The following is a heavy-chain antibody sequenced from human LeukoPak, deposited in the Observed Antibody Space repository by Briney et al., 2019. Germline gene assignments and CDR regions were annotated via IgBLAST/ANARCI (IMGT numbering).Heavy chain of an antibody. CDR2: IKSKTDGGTT. CDR3: TTQYDILTGFDY. V-gene: IGHV3-15*01. Sequence: PGGSLRLSCAASGFTFSNAWMSWVRQAPGKGLEWVGRIKSKTDGGTTDYAAPVKGRFTISRDDSKNTLYLKMNSLKTEDTAVYYCTTQYDILTGFDYWGQGTLVTVSS. J-gene: IGHJ4*02. CDR1: GFTFSNAW. D-gene: IGHD3-9*01.